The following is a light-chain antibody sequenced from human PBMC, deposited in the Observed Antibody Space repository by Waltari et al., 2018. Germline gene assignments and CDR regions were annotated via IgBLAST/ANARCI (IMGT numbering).Light chain of an antibody. CDR2: WAS. J-gene: IGKJ1*01. Sequence: IVMTQSPDSLAVSLGERATINCKSSQSVLYSSNNKNYLAWYQQRPVQPPKLLIYWASTRESGVPDRFSGSGSGTDFTLIISSLQAEDVAVYYCQQYYSDPWTFGQGTKVEIK. CDR1: QSVLYSSNNKNY. V-gene: IGKV4-1*01. CDR3: QQYYSDPWT.